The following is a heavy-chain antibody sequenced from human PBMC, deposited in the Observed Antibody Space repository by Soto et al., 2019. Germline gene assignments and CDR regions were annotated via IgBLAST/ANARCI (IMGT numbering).Heavy chain of an antibody. V-gene: IGHV4-30-2*01. Sequence: SETLSLTCTVSGGSISSYSWSWIRQPPGKGLEWIGYIYHSGGTYYNPSLKSRVTISVDRSKNQFSLKLSSVTAADTAVYYCARGQVVAAQHWGQGTLVTVST. CDR3: ARGQVVAAQH. CDR1: GGSISSYS. CDR2: IYHSGGT. J-gene: IGHJ4*02. D-gene: IGHD2-15*01.